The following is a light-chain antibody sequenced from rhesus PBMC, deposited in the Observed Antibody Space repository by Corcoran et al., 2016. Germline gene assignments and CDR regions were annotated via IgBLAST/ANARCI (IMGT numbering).Light chain of an antibody. V-gene: IGKV1S14*01. J-gene: IGKJ4*01. CDR2: YAS. CDR3: QQHNTYPLT. CDR1: QAISNY. Sequence: DIQMTQSPSSLSASVGDTVTITCRASQAISNYLAWYQQQPGKASKPLIYYASNLESGVTSRFRGSGSGTDLTLTISSLQPEDFATYYLQQHNTYPLTFGGGTKVELK.